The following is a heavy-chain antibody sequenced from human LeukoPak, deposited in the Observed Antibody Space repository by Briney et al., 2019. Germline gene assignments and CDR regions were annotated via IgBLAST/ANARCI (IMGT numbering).Heavy chain of an antibody. CDR2: IYPGDSDT. J-gene: IGHJ5*02. CDR1: GYSFTSYW. CDR3: ARMAAAWNNWFDP. V-gene: IGHV5-51*01. Sequence: GESLKISFKGSGYSFTSYWIGWVRQMPGKGLEWMGIIYPGDSDTRYSPSFQGQVTISADKSISTAYLQWSSLKASDTAMYYCARMAAAWNNWFDPWGQGTLVTVSS. D-gene: IGHD6-13*01.